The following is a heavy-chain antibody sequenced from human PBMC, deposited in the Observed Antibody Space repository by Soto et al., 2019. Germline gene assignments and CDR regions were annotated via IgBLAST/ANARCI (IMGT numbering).Heavy chain of an antibody. J-gene: IGHJ4*02. V-gene: IGHV3-21*01. D-gene: IGHD2-2*01. CDR1: GFTFSSYS. Sequence: GGSLRLSCAASGFTFSSYSMNWVRQAPGKGLEWVSSISSSSSYIYYADSVKGRFTISSDNAKNSLYLQMNSLRAEDTAVYYCARDQVPAVPIDYWGQGTLVTVSS. CDR3: ARDQVPAVPIDY. CDR2: ISSSSSYI.